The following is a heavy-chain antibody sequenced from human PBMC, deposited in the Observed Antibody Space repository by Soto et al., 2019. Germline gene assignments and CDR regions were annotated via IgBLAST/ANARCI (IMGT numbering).Heavy chain of an antibody. CDR1: GFTFSSYA. Sequence: GGSLRLSCAASGFTFSSYAMTWVRQAPGRGLEWVSAISGTGSPTYYADSVKGRFIISRDNSKNTLYLQMNSLRADDTAVYYCARDMSGGTYNYYYGMDVWGQGTTVTVSS. V-gene: IGHV3-23*01. D-gene: IGHD1-26*01. J-gene: IGHJ6*02. CDR2: ISGTGSPT. CDR3: ARDMSGGTYNYYYGMDV.